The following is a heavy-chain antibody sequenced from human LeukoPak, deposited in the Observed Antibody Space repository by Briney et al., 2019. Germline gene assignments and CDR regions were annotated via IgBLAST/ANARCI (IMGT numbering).Heavy chain of an antibody. D-gene: IGHD2-2*01. CDR2: IRYDGSNK. CDR3: AKVRFTDIVVVPAAHFDY. V-gene: IGHV3-30*02. CDR1: GFTFSSYG. Sequence: GGSLRLCCAASGFTFSSYGMHWVRQAPGKGLEWVAFIRYDGSNKYYADSVKGRFTISRDNSKNTLYLQMNSLRAEDTAVYYCAKVRFTDIVVVPAAHFDYWGQGTLVTVSS. J-gene: IGHJ4*02.